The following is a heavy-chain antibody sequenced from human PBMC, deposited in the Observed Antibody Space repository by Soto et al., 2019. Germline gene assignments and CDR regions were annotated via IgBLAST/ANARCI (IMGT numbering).Heavy chain of an antibody. CDR2: ISYDGSSK. J-gene: IGHJ4*02. D-gene: IGHD2-8*02. V-gene: IGHV3-30*03. Sequence: QVQLVESGGGVVQPGRSLRLSCAASGFTFSSYGMHWVRQAPGKGLEWVAVISYDGSSKYYADSVKGRFTISRDNSKNTLYLEMNSLRADDTAVYYCTGEVASGYCGQGTLVTVSS. CDR1: GFTFSSYG. CDR3: TGEVASGY.